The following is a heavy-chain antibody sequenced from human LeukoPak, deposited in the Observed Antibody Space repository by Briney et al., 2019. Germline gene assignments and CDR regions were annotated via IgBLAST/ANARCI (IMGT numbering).Heavy chain of an antibody. CDR3: ARVSGYYLDY. V-gene: IGHV3-11*01. CDR2: ISRSGSII. D-gene: IGHD1-26*01. J-gene: IGHJ4*02. Sequence: GGSLRLSCAASGFIFSDYYMSWIRQAPGKGLEWVSYISRSGSIIYYADSVKGRFTISRDNAKNSLCLQMNSLRAEDTAVYYCARVSGYYLDYWGQGTLVTVSS. CDR1: GFIFSDYY.